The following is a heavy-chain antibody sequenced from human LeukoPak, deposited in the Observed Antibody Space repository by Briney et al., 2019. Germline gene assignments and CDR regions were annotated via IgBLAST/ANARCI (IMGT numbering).Heavy chain of an antibody. CDR3: ARDGRGAEVDF. V-gene: IGHV4-59*01. D-gene: IGHD3-10*01. Sequence: PSETLSLTCTVSGGSISSYYWSWIRQPPGKGLEWIGYIYYSGSTNYNPSLKSRVTISVDTSKNQFSLKLSSVTAADTAVYYCARDGRGAEVDFWGQGTLVTVSS. CDR1: GGSISSYY. CDR2: IYYSGST. J-gene: IGHJ4*02.